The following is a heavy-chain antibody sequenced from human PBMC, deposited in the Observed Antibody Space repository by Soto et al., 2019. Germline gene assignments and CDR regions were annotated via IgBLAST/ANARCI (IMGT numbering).Heavy chain of an antibody. CDR1: GFTFSSYS. Sequence: GGSLRLSCAASGFTFSSYSMNWVRQAPGKGLEWVSYISSSSSTIYYADSVKGRFTISSDNAKNSRYLQMNSLRDEETAVYYCARGNSLTWIQLWIPFDYWGQGTLVTVSS. CDR3: ARGNSLTWIQLWIPFDY. V-gene: IGHV3-48*02. D-gene: IGHD5-18*01. CDR2: ISSSSSTI. J-gene: IGHJ4*02.